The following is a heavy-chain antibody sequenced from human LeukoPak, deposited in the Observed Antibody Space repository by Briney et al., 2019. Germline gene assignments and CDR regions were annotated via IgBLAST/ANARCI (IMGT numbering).Heavy chain of an antibody. CDR3: ARVDTYYDFWSGCPFDY. CDR1: GFPFSSYA. CDR2: ISRGGDNT. V-gene: IGHV3-23*01. Sequence: PGGSLRLSCAVSGFPFSSYAMSWVRQAPGEGLEWVSFISRGGDNTYYADSVKGRFTISRDNSKNTLYLQMNSLRAEDTAVYYCARVDTYYDFWSGCPFDYWGQGTLVTVSS. J-gene: IGHJ4*02. D-gene: IGHD3-3*01.